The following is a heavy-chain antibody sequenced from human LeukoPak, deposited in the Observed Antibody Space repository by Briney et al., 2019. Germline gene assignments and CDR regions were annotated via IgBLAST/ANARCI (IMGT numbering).Heavy chain of an antibody. Sequence: SETLSLTCAVYGGSFSGYYWSWIRQPPGKGLEWIGEINHSGSTNYNPSLKSRVTISVDTSKNQFSLKLSSVTAADTAVYYCASFHPLHYDSSGYSVDYWGQGTLVTVSS. CDR3: ASFHPLHYDSSGYSVDY. CDR1: GGSFSGYY. CDR2: INHSGST. J-gene: IGHJ4*02. V-gene: IGHV4-34*01. D-gene: IGHD3-22*01.